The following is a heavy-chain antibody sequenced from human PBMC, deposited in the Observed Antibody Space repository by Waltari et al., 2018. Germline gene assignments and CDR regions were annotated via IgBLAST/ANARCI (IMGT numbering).Heavy chain of an antibody. Sequence: QVQLQESGPGLVKPSATLSLTCAVSGYSISSGYYWGWIRQPPGKGLEWIGSIYHSGSTYYNPSLKSRVTISVDTSKNQFSLKLSSVTAADTAVYYCARHVVAAGSRFDYWGQGTLVTVSS. CDR2: IYHSGST. J-gene: IGHJ4*02. CDR3: ARHVVAAGSRFDY. D-gene: IGHD2-15*01. CDR1: GYSISSGYY. V-gene: IGHV4-38-2*01.